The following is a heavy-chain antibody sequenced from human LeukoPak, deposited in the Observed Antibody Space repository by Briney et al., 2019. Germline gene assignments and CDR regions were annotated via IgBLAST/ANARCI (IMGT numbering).Heavy chain of an antibody. CDR1: GYTFTGYY. D-gene: IGHD6-13*01. Sequence: GASVKVSCKASGYTFTGYYMHWVRQAPGQGLEWMGWINPNSGGTNYAQKFQGRVTMTTDTSTSTAYMELRSLRSDDTAVYYCARDPSAYSSSWYSSNWFDPWGQGTLVTVSS. CDR3: ARDPSAYSSSWYSSNWFDP. J-gene: IGHJ5*02. CDR2: INPNSGGT. V-gene: IGHV1-2*02.